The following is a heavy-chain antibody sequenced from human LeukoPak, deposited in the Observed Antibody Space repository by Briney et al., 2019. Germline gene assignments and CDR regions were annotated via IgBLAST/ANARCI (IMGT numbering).Heavy chain of an antibody. CDR2: IYYSGST. V-gene: IGHV4-31*03. CDR3: ARGRPYYYGSGSFYYYYYMDV. D-gene: IGHD3-10*01. Sequence: SETLSLTCTVSGGSISSGGYYWRWIRQHPGKGLEWIVYIYYSGSTYYNPSLKSRVTISVDTSKNQFSLKLSSVTAADTAVYYCARGRPYYYGSGSFYYYYYMDVWGKGTTVTVSS. J-gene: IGHJ6*03. CDR1: GGSISSGGYY.